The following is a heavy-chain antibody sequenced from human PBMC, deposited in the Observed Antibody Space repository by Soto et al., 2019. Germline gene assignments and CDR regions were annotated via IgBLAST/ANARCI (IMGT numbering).Heavy chain of an antibody. D-gene: IGHD3-22*01. CDR1: GGSISSYY. V-gene: IGHV4-59*01. CDR2: IYYSGST. J-gene: IGHJ4*02. Sequence: SETLSLTCTVSGGSISSYYWSWIRQPPGKGLEWIGYIYYSGSTNYNPSLKSRVTISVDTSKNQFSLKLSSVTAADTAVYYCARDNGREQYDDISGYWSYFAYGVKGTLVTVSP. CDR3: ARDNGREQYDDISGYWSYFAY.